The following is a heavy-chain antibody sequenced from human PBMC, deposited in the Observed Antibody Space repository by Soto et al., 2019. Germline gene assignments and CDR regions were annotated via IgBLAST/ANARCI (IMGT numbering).Heavy chain of an antibody. D-gene: IGHD5-12*01. CDR1: GYTFTSYA. J-gene: IGHJ4*02. V-gene: IGHV1-3*01. CDR2: INAGNGNT. CDR3: ARDHSGIVATNLGY. Sequence: QVPLVQSGAEVKKPGASVKVSCKASGYTFTSYAMHWVRQAPGQRLEWMGWINAGNGNTKYSQKFQGRVTITRDTSASTAYMELSSLRSEDTAVYYCARDHSGIVATNLGYWGQGTLVTVSS.